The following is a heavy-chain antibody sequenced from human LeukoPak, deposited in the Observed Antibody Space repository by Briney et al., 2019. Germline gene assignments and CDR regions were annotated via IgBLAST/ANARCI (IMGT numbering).Heavy chain of an antibody. J-gene: IGHJ5*02. CDR2: FDPEDGET. D-gene: IGHD3-9*01. CDR3: ATVFRYDILTGYEKGWFDP. CDR1: VYTLTELS. Sequence: ASVKVSCKVSVYTLTELSMHWVQQAPGKGLEWMGGFDPEDGETIYAQKFQGRVTMTEDTSTDTAYMELSSLRSEDTAVYYCATVFRYDILTGYEKGWFDPWGQGTLVTVSS. V-gene: IGHV1-24*01.